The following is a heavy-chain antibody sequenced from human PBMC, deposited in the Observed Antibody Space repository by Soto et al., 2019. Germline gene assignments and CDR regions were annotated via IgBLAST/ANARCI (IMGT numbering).Heavy chain of an antibody. D-gene: IGHD3-3*01. J-gene: IGHJ6*02. Sequence: QVQLVESGGGVVQPGRSLRLSCAASGFTFSSYGMHWVRQAPGKGLEWVAVIWYDGSNKYYADSVKGRFTISRDNSKNTLYLQMNSPRAEDTAVYYCARDPYDFDSLSGMDVWGQGTTVTVSS. CDR1: GFTFSSYG. CDR2: IWYDGSNK. V-gene: IGHV3-33*01. CDR3: ARDPYDFDSLSGMDV.